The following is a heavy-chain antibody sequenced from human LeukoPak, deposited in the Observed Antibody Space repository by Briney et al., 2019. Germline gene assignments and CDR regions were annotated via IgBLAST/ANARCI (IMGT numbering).Heavy chain of an antibody. CDR1: GYSISSGYY. CDR3: ARHVAVAGSDY. Sequence: PSETLSLTCAVSGYSISSGYYWGWIRQPPGKGLEWIGSIYHSGSTYYNPSLKSRVTISVDTSKNQFSLKLSSVTAADTAVYYCARHVAVAGSDYWGQGTLVTVSS. V-gene: IGHV4-38-2*01. D-gene: IGHD6-19*01. J-gene: IGHJ4*02. CDR2: IYHSGST.